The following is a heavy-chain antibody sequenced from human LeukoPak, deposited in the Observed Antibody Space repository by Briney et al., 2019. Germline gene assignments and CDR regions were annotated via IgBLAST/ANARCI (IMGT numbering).Heavy chain of an antibody. CDR3: ARASYHYDSSNSKGAFDI. V-gene: IGHV3-30-3*01. J-gene: IGHJ3*02. CDR2: ISHDGNSK. D-gene: IGHD3-22*01. CDR1: GFTFGSYA. Sequence: GGSLRLSCAASGFTFGSYAMHWVRQAPGKGLEWVAIISHDGNSKYNADSVKGRFTISRDNSKNTLYLQMNSLRAEDTAVYYCARASYHYDSSNSKGAFDIWGQGTMVTVSS.